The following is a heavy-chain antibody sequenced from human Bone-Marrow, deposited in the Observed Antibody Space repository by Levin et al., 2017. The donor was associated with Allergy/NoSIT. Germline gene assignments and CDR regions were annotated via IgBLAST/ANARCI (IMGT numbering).Heavy chain of an antibody. V-gene: IGHV3-23*01. J-gene: IGHJ5*02. Sequence: GGSLRLSCAASGFTFSSYAMSWVRQAPGKGLEWVSAISGSGGSTYYADSVKGRFTISRDNSKNTLYLQMNSLRAEDTAVYYCAKDAYSSSELGPPTCCNWFDPWGQGTLVTVSS. CDR3: AKDAYSSSELGPPTCCNWFDP. D-gene: IGHD6-13*01. CDR1: GFTFSSYA. CDR2: ISGSGGST.